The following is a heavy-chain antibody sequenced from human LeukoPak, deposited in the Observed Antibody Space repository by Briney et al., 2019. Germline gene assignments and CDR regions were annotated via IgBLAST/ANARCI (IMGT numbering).Heavy chain of an antibody. CDR1: GGSISSSSYY. J-gene: IGHJ4*02. CDR3: ARVYRGYSSGWYGYYFDY. CDR2: IYYSGST. D-gene: IGHD6-19*01. Sequence: SETLSLTCTVSGGSISSSSYYWGWIRQPPGKGLEWIGSIYYSGSTYYNPSLKSRVTISVDTSKNQFSLKLSSVTAADTAVYYCARVYRGYSSGWYGYYFDYWGQGTLVTVSS. V-gene: IGHV4-39*07.